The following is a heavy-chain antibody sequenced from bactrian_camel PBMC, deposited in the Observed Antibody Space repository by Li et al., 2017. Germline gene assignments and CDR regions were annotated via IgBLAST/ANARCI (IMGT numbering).Heavy chain of an antibody. Sequence: HVQLVESGGGSVQVGGSLRLSCAASRYTYSNYCLAWFRQAPGKERGGVAAIWAGGGGTYYADSVKGRFTISTDKAKDTVYLQMNSLKPEDTAMYSCLRSALGRCAGVFGQGTPRSRLWLLGSGDPGHRL. CDR1: RYTYSNYC. V-gene: IGHV3S1*01. CDR3: LRSALGRCAGVFGQGTPRSRLWL. D-gene: IGHD5*01. CDR2: IWAGGGGT. J-gene: IGHJ6*01.